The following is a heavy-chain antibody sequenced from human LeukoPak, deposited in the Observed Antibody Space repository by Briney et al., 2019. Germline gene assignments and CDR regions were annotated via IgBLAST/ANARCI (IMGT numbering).Heavy chain of an antibody. J-gene: IGHJ6*03. CDR3: ARRVRGATIHHYYYYYMDV. D-gene: IGHD5-12*01. V-gene: IGHV4-4*09. Sequence: SETLSLTCSVSGGSISSYYWSWIRQPPGKGLEWIGYIYTSGSTNYNPSLKSRVTISVDTSKNQFSLKLSSVTAADTAVYYCARRVRGATIHHYYYYYMDVWGKGTTVTVSS. CDR1: GGSISSYY. CDR2: IYTSGST.